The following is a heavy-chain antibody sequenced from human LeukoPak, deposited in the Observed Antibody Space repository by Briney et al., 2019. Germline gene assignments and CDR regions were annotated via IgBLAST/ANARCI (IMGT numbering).Heavy chain of an antibody. J-gene: IGHJ5*02. D-gene: IGHD1-1*01. Sequence: SETLSLTCTVAGGSTTINGYYWAWIHQPPGKGLEWIGSIYYNGNTYYNPSLKSRVTISADTSTNHFSLKLTSVTAADTAVYYCGRHVQAPSFDPWGQGTLVTVSS. CDR3: GRHVQAPSFDP. V-gene: IGHV4-39*01. CDR1: GGSTTINGYY. CDR2: IYYNGNT.